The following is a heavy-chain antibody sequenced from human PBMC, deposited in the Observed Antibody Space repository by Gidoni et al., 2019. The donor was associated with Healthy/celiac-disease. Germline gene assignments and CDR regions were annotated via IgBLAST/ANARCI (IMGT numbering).Heavy chain of an antibody. CDR1: GFTFRSYG. J-gene: IGHJ6*02. V-gene: IGHV3-33*01. CDR2: IWYDGSNK. CDR3: ARDRGYCSSTSCYQGLYGYYGMDV. Sequence: QVQLVESGGGVVQPGRSLRLSCAASGFTFRSYGMHWVGQAPGKGLEWVAVIWYDGSNKYYADSVKGRFTISRDNSKNTLYLQMNSLRAEDTAVYYCARDRGYCSSTSCYQGLYGYYGMDVWGQGTTVTVSS. D-gene: IGHD2-2*01.